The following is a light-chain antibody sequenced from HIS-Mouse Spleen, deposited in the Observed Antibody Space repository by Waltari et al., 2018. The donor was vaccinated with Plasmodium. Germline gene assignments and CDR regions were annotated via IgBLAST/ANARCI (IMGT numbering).Light chain of an antibody. V-gene: IGKV3-15*01. J-gene: IGKJ3*01. Sequence: EIVMTQSPSTLSVSPVDRATLSCRASQSVSSNLAWYQQKPAQAPRLLIYGASTRATGIPARFSGSGSGTEFTLTISSLQSEDFAVYYCQQYNNWSFTFGPGTKVDIK. CDR3: QQYNNWSFT. CDR2: GAS. CDR1: QSVSSN.